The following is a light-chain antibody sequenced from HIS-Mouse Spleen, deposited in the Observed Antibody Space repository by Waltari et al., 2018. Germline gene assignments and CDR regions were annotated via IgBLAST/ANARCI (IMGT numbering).Light chain of an antibody. J-gene: IGLJ2*01. CDR1: SSDVGSYNL. CDR2: GGS. Sequence: QSALTQPASVSGSPGQSITISCTGTSSDVGSYNLVSWYQQHPGKAPKLMIYGGSKRPSGVSNRFSGSKSGNTASLTSSGLQAEDEADYYCCSYAGSSTFVVVFGGGTKLTVL. V-gene: IGLV2-23*03. CDR3: CSYAGSSTFVVV.